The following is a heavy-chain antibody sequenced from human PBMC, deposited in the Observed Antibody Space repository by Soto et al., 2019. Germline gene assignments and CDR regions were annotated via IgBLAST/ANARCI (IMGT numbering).Heavy chain of an antibody. Sequence: PGGSLRLSCAASGLTFSNYAMNWVRQAPGKGLEWVSVISGTGTSAYYADSVKGRFTISRDNSKNTLYLQMNSLRAEDTAIYFCVKEGNGWYPPGSFDFWGPATLVTVSS. CDR1: GLTFSNYA. CDR3: VKEGNGWYPPGSFDF. D-gene: IGHD6-19*01. V-gene: IGHV3-23*01. J-gene: IGHJ4*03. CDR2: ISGTGTSA.